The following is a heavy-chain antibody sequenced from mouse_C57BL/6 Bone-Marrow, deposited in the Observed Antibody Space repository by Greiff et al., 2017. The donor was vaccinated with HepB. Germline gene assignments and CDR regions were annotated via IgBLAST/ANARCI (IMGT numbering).Heavy chain of an antibody. J-gene: IGHJ2*01. D-gene: IGHD4-1*01. CDR3: ARRLGRGDY. CDR2: ISSGGSYT. V-gene: IGHV5-6*02. CDR1: GFTFSSYG. Sequence: VKLVESGGDLVKPGGSLKLSCAASGFTFSSYGMSWVRQTPDKRLEWVATISSGGSYTYYPDSVKGRFTISRDNAKNTLYLQMSSLKSEDTAMYYCARRLGRGDYWGQGTTLTVSS.